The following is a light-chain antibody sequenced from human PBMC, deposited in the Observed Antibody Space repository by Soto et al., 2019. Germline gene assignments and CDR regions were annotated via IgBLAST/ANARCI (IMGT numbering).Light chain of an antibody. CDR3: AAWDDSLNAVV. V-gene: IGLV1-44*01. CDR1: SSNIGSNT. J-gene: IGLJ2*01. CDR2: TNN. Sequence: QSVLTQPPSASATPGQRVTISCSGSSSNIGSNTANWYQQLPGTAPKVLIYTNNRRPSGVPDRFSGSKSGTSASLAISGLRSEDEADYYCAAWDDSLNAVVFGGGTKLTVL.